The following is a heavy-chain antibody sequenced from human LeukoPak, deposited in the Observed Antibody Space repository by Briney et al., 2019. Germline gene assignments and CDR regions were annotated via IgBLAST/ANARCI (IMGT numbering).Heavy chain of an antibody. V-gene: IGHV3-30*02. J-gene: IGHJ6*03. CDR2: IWSDGNSK. CDR3: AKDPGASVPGFYMDV. D-gene: IGHD2-8*02. Sequence: TGGSLRLSCAASGFTFRNYGMHWVRQATGKGLEWVSFIWSDGNSKFYADSVKGRFTISRDNSKNMLYLQMDSLRPEDTAVFYCAKDPGASVPGFYMDVWGKGITVTVSS. CDR1: GFTFRNYG.